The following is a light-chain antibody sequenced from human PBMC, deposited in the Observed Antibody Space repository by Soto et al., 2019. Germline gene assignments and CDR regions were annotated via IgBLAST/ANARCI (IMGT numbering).Light chain of an antibody. V-gene: IGKV1-39*01. J-gene: IGKJ4*01. CDR3: QQSYTTPLT. Sequence: IQWTQSPSSLSASVGDRVTITCRASQDISSYLAWHQQKPGRAPKLLIFAASTLQSGVPSRFSGSVSGTDFNLTIRSLQPEDFATYYCQQSYTTPLTFGGGTKVDIK. CDR2: AAS. CDR1: QDISSY.